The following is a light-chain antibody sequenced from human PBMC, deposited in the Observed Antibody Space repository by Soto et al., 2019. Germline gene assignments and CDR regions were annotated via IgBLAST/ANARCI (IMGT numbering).Light chain of an antibody. CDR1: SSNIGTYT. CDR3: AAWDASLNGVI. Sequence: QSVLTQPPSASGTPGQRVTISCSGSSSNIGTYTVNWYQQVPGTAPKLLIYSNNQRPSGFPDRFSGSKSGTSASLAISGLQSEDEADYYCAAWDASLNGVIFGGGTKVTVL. V-gene: IGLV1-44*01. CDR2: SNN. J-gene: IGLJ2*01.